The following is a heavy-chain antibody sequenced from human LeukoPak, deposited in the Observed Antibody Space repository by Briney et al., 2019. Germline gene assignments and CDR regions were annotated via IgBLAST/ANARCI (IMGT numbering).Heavy chain of an antibody. V-gene: IGHV3-48*03. J-gene: IGHJ4*02. Sequence: GGSLRLSCAASGFTFSSYEMNWVRQAPGKGLEWVSYISSSGSTIYYADSVKGRFISSRDNSKNTLYLQMNSLRADDTAVYYCAKDPTHFRVWDDYDTNILSHWGQGTLVTVSS. D-gene: IGHD4/OR15-4a*01. CDR1: GFTFSSYE. CDR2: ISSSGSTI. CDR3: AKDPTHFRVWDDYDTNILSH.